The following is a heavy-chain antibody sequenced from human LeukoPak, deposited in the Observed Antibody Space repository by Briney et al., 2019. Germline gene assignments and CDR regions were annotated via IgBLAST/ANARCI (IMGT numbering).Heavy chain of an antibody. Sequence: AGGSLRLSCAASGFSFSNFAMPWVRQAPGKGLEYVLGISSQGGSAYYANSVQGRSTISRDNSKNTLYLQMGSLRSEDTAVYYCARWGEAAVVVAATHFDYWGQGTLVTVSS. V-gene: IGHV3-64*01. CDR2: ISSQGGSA. CDR3: ARWGEAAVVVAATHFDY. J-gene: IGHJ4*02. D-gene: IGHD2-15*01. CDR1: GFSFSNFA.